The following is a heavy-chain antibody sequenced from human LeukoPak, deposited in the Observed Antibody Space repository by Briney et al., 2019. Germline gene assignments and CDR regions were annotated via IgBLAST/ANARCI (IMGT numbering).Heavy chain of an antibody. CDR2: INTIGNKI. J-gene: IGHJ4*02. V-gene: IGHV3-21*04. CDR3: AKDQAGYYYDSSGYHHPSFDY. Sequence: GGSLRLSCSASEFSVSTYGMNWVRQAPGRGLEWVSSINTIGNKIYYGDSVKGRFTISRDNAKNSLYLQMNSLRAEDTALYYCAKDQAGYYYDSSGYHHPSFDYWGQGTLVTVSS. CDR1: EFSVSTYG. D-gene: IGHD3-22*01.